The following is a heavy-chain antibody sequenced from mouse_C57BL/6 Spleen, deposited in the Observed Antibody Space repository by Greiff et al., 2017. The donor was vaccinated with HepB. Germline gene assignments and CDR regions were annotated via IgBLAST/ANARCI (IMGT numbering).Heavy chain of an antibody. V-gene: IGHV5-9-1*02. D-gene: IGHD2-5*01. Sequence: EVMLVESGEGLVKPGGSLKLSCAASGFTFSSYAMSWVRQTPEKRLEWVAYISSGGDYIYYADTVKGRFTISRDNARNTLYLQMSSLKSEDTAMYYCTREGYSNGFAYWGQGTLVTVSA. CDR1: GFTFSSYA. CDR3: TREGYSNGFAY. CDR2: ISSGGDYI. J-gene: IGHJ3*01.